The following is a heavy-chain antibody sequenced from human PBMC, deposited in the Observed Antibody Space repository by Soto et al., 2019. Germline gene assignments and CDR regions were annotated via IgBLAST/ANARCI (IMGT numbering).Heavy chain of an antibody. CDR1: GFTFSSYS. Sequence: VQLVESGGGLVKPGGSLRLSCAASGFTFSSYSMNWVRQAPGKWLEWVSSISSSSSYIYYADSVKGRFTISRDNAKNSLYLQMNSLRAEDTAVYYCARDRPLGYDSSGYYYGYAFDIWGQGTMVTVSS. J-gene: IGHJ3*02. CDR3: ARDRPLGYDSSGYYYGYAFDI. CDR2: ISSSSSYI. V-gene: IGHV3-21*01. D-gene: IGHD3-22*01.